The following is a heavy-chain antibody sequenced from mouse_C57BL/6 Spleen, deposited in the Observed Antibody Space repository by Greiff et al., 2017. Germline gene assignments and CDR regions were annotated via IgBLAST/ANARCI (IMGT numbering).Heavy chain of an antibody. CDR3: ARERGGVYYGSSYEGIAY. D-gene: IGHD1-1*01. V-gene: IGHV1-76*01. CDR2: IYPGSGNT. Sequence: QVQLQQSGAELVRPGASVKLSCKASGYTFTDYYINWVKQRPGQGLEWIARIYPGSGNTYYNEKFKGKATLTAEKSSSTAYMQLSSLASEDSAVYFYARERGGVYYGSSYEGIAYWGQGTLVTVSA. J-gene: IGHJ3*01. CDR1: GYTFTDYY.